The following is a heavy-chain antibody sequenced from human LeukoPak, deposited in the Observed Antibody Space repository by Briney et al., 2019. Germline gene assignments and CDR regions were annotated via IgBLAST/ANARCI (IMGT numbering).Heavy chain of an antibody. V-gene: IGHV3-23*01. CDR2: ISGSGGST. D-gene: IGHD3-3*01. J-gene: IGHJ6*03. CDR3: AKGNDFWSGYHYYYYMDV. Sequence: GGSLRLSCAASGFTLSSYAMSWVRQAPGKGLEWVSAISGSGGSTYYADSVKGRFTISRDNSKNTLYLQMNSLRAEDTAVYYCAKGNDFWSGYHYYYYMDVWGKGTTVTVS. CDR1: GFTLSSYA.